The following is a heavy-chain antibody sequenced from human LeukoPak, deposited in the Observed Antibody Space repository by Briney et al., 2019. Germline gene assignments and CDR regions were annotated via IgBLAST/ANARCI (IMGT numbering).Heavy chain of an antibody. CDR1: GYTFTSYG. J-gene: IGHJ6*02. Sequence: ASVKVSCKASGYTFTSYGISWVRPAPGQGLEWMGWISAYNGNTNYAQKLQGRVTMTTDTSTSTAYMELRSLRPDDTAVYYCARYDSYYYYGMDVWGQGTTVTVSS. V-gene: IGHV1-18*01. CDR2: ISAYNGNT. CDR3: ARYDSYYYYGMDV. D-gene: IGHD3-22*01.